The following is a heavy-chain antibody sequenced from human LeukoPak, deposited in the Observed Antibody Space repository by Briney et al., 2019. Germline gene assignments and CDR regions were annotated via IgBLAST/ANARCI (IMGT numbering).Heavy chain of an antibody. CDR2: IYYSGST. CDR3: ARSQYSSRGFDY. Sequence: SETLSLTCTVSGGSISSYYWSWIWQPPGKGLEWIGYIYYSGSTNYNPSLKSRVTISVDTSKNQFSLKLSSVTAADTAVYYCARSQYSSRGFDYWGQGTLVTVSS. CDR1: GGSISSYY. V-gene: IGHV4-59*01. D-gene: IGHD6-13*01. J-gene: IGHJ4*02.